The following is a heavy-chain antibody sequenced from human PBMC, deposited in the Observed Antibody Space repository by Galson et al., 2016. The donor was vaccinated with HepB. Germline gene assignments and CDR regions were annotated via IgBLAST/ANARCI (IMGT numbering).Heavy chain of an antibody. CDR3: AKGRLGSSWFPSFDY. Sequence: SLRLSCAASGFTSDSYAMSWVRQAPGQGLEWVSSISAGDAGTYYADSFKGRFTVSRDNSKNTLSLQVNSLRGEDTAVYYCAKGRLGSSWFPSFDYWGQGTVVTVSS. CDR1: GFTSDSYA. V-gene: IGHV3-23*01. D-gene: IGHD6-13*01. J-gene: IGHJ4*02. CDR2: ISAGDAGT.